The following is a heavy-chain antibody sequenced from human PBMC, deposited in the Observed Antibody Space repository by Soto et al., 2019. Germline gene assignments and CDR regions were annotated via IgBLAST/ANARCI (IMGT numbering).Heavy chain of an antibody. V-gene: IGHV4-39*01. Sequence: SENLCHTCTVSGGSISSSSYYWGRIRQPPGKGLEWIGSIYYSGSTYYNPSLKSRVTIFVDTSKNQFSLKLSSVTAADTAVYYCARLSGKQLVRSYSDYGMHAWGQGTTVTVSS. D-gene: IGHD6-13*01. CDR3: ARLSGKQLVRSYSDYGMHA. J-gene: IGHJ6*02. CDR2: IYYSGST. CDR1: GGSISSSSYY.